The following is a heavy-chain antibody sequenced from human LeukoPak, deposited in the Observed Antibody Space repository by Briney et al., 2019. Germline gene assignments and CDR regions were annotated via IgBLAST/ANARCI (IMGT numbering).Heavy chain of an antibody. Sequence: GGSLRLSCAASAFTFDDYGMSWVPQAPGKGLEWVSSINWNGGSTGYADSVKGRFTISRDNAKNSLYLQMNSLRAEDRALYYCARGDDSSGYYGYWGQGTLVTVSS. D-gene: IGHD3-22*01. J-gene: IGHJ4*02. CDR1: AFTFDDYG. CDR3: ARGDDSSGYYGY. CDR2: INWNGGST. V-gene: IGHV3-20*04.